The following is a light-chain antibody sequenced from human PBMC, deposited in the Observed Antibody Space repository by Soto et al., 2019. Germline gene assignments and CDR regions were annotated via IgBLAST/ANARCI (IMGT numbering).Light chain of an antibody. CDR1: QSVSSY. V-gene: IGKV3-11*01. CDR3: QQRSNWPLYT. Sequence: EIVLTQSPATLSLSPGERATLSCRASQSVSSYLAWYQQKPGQAPRLLIYDASNRATGIPARCSGSGSGTDFTLTISSLEPADFAVYYCQQRSNWPLYTFGQGTKVEIK. CDR2: DAS. J-gene: IGKJ2*01.